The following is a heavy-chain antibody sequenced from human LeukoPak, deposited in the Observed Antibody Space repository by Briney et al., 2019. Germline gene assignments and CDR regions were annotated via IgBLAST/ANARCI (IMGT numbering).Heavy chain of an antibody. CDR1: GGTFSSYA. J-gene: IGHJ5*02. Sequence: SVKVSCKASGGTFSSYAISLVRQAPGQGLEWMGRIIPILGIANYAQKFQGRVTITADKSTSTAYMELSSLRSGDTAVYYCARVAAADLPWGQGTLVTVSS. V-gene: IGHV1-69*04. D-gene: IGHD6-13*01. CDR3: ARVAAADLP. CDR2: IIPILGIA.